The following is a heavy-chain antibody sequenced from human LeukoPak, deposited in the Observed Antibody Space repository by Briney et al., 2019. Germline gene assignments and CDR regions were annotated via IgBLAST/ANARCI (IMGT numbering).Heavy chain of an antibody. D-gene: IGHD2-2*01. CDR2: IGGSGDTT. J-gene: IGHJ3*02. Sequence: GGSLRLSCVASGLSFSTYAMSWVRQAPGKGLEWVAAIGGSGDTTNYADSVRGRFTISRDNSKNTLYVQMNSLRVEDTAVYYCAKEGSFSSTIFHDVLDIWGKGKMVTVFS. CDR3: AKEGSFSSTIFHDVLDI. V-gene: IGHV3-23*01. CDR1: GLSFSTYA.